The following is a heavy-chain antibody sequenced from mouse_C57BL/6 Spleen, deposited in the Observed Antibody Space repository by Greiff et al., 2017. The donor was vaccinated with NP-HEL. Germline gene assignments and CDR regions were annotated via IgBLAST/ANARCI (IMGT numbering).Heavy chain of an antibody. V-gene: IGHV5-4*01. Sequence: EVHLVESGGGLVKPGGSLKLSCAASGFTFSSYAMSWVRQTPEKRLEWVATISDGGSYTYYPDNVKGRFTISRDNAKNNLYLQMSHLKSEDTAMYYCARDGSRDYFDYWGQGTTLTVSS. CDR1: GFTFSSYA. CDR2: ISDGGSYT. D-gene: IGHD1-1*01. J-gene: IGHJ2*01. CDR3: ARDGSRDYFDY.